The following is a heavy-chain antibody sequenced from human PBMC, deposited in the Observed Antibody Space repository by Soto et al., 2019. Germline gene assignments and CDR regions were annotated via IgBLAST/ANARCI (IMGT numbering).Heavy chain of an antibody. Sequence: LXLSCAAPRFTFSSYSMNWVRQAPWKGLEWVSSISSSSSYICYADSVKGRFTISRDNAKNSLYLQMNSLRAEDTAVYYCARAPSGSYPEFDYWGQGTLVTVSS. D-gene: IGHD1-26*01. CDR2: ISSSSSYI. V-gene: IGHV3-21*01. J-gene: IGHJ4*02. CDR1: RFTFSSYS. CDR3: ARAPSGSYPEFDY.